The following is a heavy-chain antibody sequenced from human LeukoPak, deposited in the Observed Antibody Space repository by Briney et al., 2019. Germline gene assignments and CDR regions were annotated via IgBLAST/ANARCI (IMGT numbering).Heavy chain of an antibody. CDR2: IYYSGST. J-gene: IGHJ5*02. CDR3: ARAYCGGDCYRGWFDP. Sequence: SETLSLTCIVSGGSISSYYWSWIRQPPGKGLEWIGYIYYSGSTNYNHSLKSRVTISVDTSKNQFSLKLSSVTAADTAVYYCARAYCGGDCYRGWFDPWGQGTLVTVSS. CDR1: GGSISSYY. V-gene: IGHV4-59*01. D-gene: IGHD2-21*02.